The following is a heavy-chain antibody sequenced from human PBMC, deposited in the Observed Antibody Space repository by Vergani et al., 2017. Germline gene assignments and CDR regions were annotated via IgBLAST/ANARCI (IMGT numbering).Heavy chain of an antibody. V-gene: IGHV4-39*07. CDR3: AKEPRSIVVVPAAIGYFDY. CDR1: GGSISSSSYY. D-gene: IGHD2-2*02. CDR2: IYYSGCT. Sequence: QLQLQESGPGLVKPSETLSLTCTVSGGSISSSSYYWGWIRQPPGKGLEWIGSIYYSGCTYYNPSLKSRVTISVDTSKNQCSLKLSSVTAADTAVYYCAKEPRSIVVVPAAIGYFDYWGQGTLVTVSS. J-gene: IGHJ4*02.